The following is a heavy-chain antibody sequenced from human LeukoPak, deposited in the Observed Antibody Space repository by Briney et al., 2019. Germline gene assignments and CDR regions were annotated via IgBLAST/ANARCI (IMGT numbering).Heavy chain of an antibody. CDR1: GFTISGFW. D-gene: IGHD1-1*01. V-gene: IGHV3-74*01. CDR3: IREVQVRASASLGL. J-gene: IGHJ4*01. CDR2: MNSAGTTI. Sequence: GGSLRLSCAVPGFTISGFWMHWVRQVPGEGLVWVARMNSAGTTINYADSVKGRFTISRDNVRNTLHLQMNNLSLEDTAVYFCIREVQVRASASLGLWGRGTLVTVS.